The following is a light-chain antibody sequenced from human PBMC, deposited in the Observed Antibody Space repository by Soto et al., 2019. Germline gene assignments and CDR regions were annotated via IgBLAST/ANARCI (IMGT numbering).Light chain of an antibody. Sequence: EIVLTQSPGTLSLSPGERATLSCRASQSVSSSYLAWYQQKPGQAPRLLISGASSRATGIPDRFSGSGSRTDFTLTISRLEPEDFAIYYCQQYGNSPITFGQGTRLEIK. CDR1: QSVSSSY. CDR2: GAS. V-gene: IGKV3-20*01. CDR3: QQYGNSPIT. J-gene: IGKJ5*01.